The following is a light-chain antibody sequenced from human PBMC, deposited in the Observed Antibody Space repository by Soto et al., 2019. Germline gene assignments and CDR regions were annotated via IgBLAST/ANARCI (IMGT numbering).Light chain of an antibody. V-gene: IGKV3-11*01. J-gene: IGKJ1*01. CDR2: GAS. Sequence: EIVLTQSPATLSLSPGERATLSCRASQSVSSYLAWYQQKPGQAPRLLIYGASTRATGIPARFSGSGSGTEFTLTISSLQSEDFAVYYCQQRSNWPPWTFGRGTKVDIK. CDR1: QSVSSY. CDR3: QQRSNWPPWT.